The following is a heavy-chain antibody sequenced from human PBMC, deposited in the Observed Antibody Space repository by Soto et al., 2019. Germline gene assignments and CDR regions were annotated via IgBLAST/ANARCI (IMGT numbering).Heavy chain of an antibody. V-gene: IGHV3-23*01. CDR3: CLGISSYWDY. J-gene: IGHJ4*02. Sequence: ESGGDLVQPGGSLRLSCEVSGFTIRAYAMSWARRAPGKGLEWVAAITGRGDNTHYEESVKGRFTISRDDSKNTLHLQMNTLRGGDTAIYYCCLGISSYWDYWGQGIQVTVSS. CDR2: ITGRGDNT. D-gene: IGHD6-13*01. CDR1: GFTIRAYA.